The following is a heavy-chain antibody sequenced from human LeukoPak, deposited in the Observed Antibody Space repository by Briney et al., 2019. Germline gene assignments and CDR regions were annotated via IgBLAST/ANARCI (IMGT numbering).Heavy chain of an antibody. CDR2: IWYDGSNK. D-gene: IGHD3-22*01. V-gene: IGHV3-33*01. Sequence: PGGSLRLSCAASGFTFSSYGMHWVRQAPGKGLEWVAVIWYDGSNKYYADSVKGRFTISRDNSKNTLYLQMNSLRAEDTAVYYCARDVRDDGSGYIDYWGQGTLVTVSS. J-gene: IGHJ4*02. CDR3: ARDVRDDGSGYIDY. CDR1: GFTFSSYG.